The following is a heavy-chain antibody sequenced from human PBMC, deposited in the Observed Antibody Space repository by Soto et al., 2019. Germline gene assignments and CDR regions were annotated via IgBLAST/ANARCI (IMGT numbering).Heavy chain of an antibody. CDR2: IFSSGST. CDR3: ARDQGVVVTADNWFDP. J-gene: IGHJ5*02. V-gene: IGHV4-4*07. CDR1: GGSITDYS. Sequence: SETLSLTCTVSGGSITDYSWVWIRQPAGKGLEWIGRIFSSGSTNYNPSLKGRITMSLDTSKNQFPLKLNSATATDTAVYFCARDQGVVVTADNWFDPWGQGILVTVYS. D-gene: IGHD2-21*02.